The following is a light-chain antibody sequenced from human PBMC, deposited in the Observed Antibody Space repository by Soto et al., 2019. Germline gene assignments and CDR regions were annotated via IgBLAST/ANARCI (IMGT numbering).Light chain of an antibody. J-gene: IGKJ1*01. CDR1: QNVANY. V-gene: IGKV3-11*01. Sequence: EIVLTQSPATLSLSPGERATLSCRASQNVANYLDWYQQKPGQAPRLLIYESSNRATGIAARFSGSGSGTDFTLTISSLEPEDFAVYYCQQRSNCPQTFGQGTKVDI. CDR2: ESS. CDR3: QQRSNCPQT.